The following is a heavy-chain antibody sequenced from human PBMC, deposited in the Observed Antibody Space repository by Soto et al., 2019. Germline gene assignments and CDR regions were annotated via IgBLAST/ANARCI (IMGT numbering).Heavy chain of an antibody. CDR1: GGSISSGGYY. CDR3: ARVSYDNTGSGYFDY. V-gene: IGHV4-31*03. Sequence: PSETLSLTCIVSGGSISSGGYYWIWIRQHPGKGLEWIGYIHYSGSTTYNPSLKSRVTISVDTSKNQFSLNLNSVTAADTALYYCARVSYDNTGSGYFDYWGQGTLVTVSS. J-gene: IGHJ4*02. CDR2: IHYSGST. D-gene: IGHD3-22*01.